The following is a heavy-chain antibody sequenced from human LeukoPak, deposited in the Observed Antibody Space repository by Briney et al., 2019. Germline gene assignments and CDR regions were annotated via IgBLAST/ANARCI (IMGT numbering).Heavy chain of an antibody. CDR1: GFTFGKYW. V-gene: IGHV3-7*03. J-gene: IGHJ4*02. Sequence: GGSLRLSCVASGFTFGKYWMSWVRQAPGKGLEWVANIKLDGSEKNYVDSVKGRFTISRDNTKNSLYLQMNSLRAEDTAVYYCARDYYDGSAYYSYYDYWGQGALVTVSS. D-gene: IGHD3-22*01. CDR2: IKLDGSEK. CDR3: ARDYYDGSAYYSYYDY.